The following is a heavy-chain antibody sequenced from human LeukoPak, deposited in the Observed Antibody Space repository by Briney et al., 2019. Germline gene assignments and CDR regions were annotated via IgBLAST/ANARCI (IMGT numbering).Heavy chain of an antibody. V-gene: IGHV1-18*01. CDR2: ISVYNGNT. CDR1: GYTFTSYG. Sequence: ASVKVSCKASGYTFTSYGISWVRQAPGQGLEWMGWISVYNGNTNYAQKLQGRVTMTTDTSTSTAHMELRSLRSDDTAVYYCARARGYCSSTSCYPFDYWGQGTLVTVSS. D-gene: IGHD2-2*01. J-gene: IGHJ4*02. CDR3: ARARGYCSSTSCYPFDY.